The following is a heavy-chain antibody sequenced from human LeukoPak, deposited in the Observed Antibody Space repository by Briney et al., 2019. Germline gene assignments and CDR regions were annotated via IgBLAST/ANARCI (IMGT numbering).Heavy chain of an antibody. CDR2: ITGSGGST. D-gene: IGHD3-9*01. CDR3: AKWGDYDVLTGYYDPDY. V-gene: IGHV3-23*01. Sequence: PGASLRLSCAASGFTFSNYAMSWVRQAPGKGLEWVSAITGSGGSTYYADSVKGRFTISRDNSKNTLYLQMNSLRAEDTAVYYCAKWGDYDVLTGYYDPDYWGQGTLVTVSP. CDR1: GFTFSNYA. J-gene: IGHJ4*02.